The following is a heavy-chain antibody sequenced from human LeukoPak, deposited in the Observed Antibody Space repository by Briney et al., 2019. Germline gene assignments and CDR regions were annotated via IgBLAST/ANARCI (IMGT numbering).Heavy chain of an antibody. V-gene: IGHV4-59*01. Sequence: KPSETLSLTCTVSGGSISNYYWSWIRQPPGKGLEWIGYISYSGTTNYNPSLESRVAISVDTSKNHFSLRLRSVTAADTAVYYCARGPRYLDTSGYYDYWGRGTLVTVSS. CDR1: GGSISNYY. CDR3: ARGPRYLDTSGYYDY. J-gene: IGHJ4*02. CDR2: ISYSGTT. D-gene: IGHD3-22*01.